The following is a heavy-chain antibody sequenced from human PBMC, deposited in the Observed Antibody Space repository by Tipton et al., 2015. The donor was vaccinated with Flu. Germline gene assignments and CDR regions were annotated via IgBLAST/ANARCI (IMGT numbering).Heavy chain of an antibody. Sequence: GLVKPSETLSLTCTVSSGSIGGSYWSWIRQPPGKGLEWIGYIYYNAHTNFNHSLKSRVTISGDTSQNRLSLKLSSVTAADTAVYYCARAPREGYYYGLDVWGPGTTVTVSS. CDR2: IYYNAHT. J-gene: IGHJ6*02. D-gene: IGHD1-26*01. CDR3: ARAPREGYYYGLDV. V-gene: IGHV4-59*01. CDR1: SGSIGGSY.